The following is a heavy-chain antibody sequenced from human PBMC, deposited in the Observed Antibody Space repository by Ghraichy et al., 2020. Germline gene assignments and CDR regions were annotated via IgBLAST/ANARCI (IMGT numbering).Heavy chain of an antibody. CDR3: ARPSHYGDSPGFEGDWYFDL. CDR1: GGSISSYY. J-gene: IGHJ2*01. CDR2: IYTSGST. D-gene: IGHD4-17*01. V-gene: IGHV4-4*09. Sequence: SETLSLTCTVSGGSISSYYWSWIRQPPGKGLEWIGYIYTSGSTNYNPSLKSRVTISVDTSKNQFSLKLSSVTAADTAVYYCARPSHYGDSPGFEGDWYFDLWGRGTLVTVSS.